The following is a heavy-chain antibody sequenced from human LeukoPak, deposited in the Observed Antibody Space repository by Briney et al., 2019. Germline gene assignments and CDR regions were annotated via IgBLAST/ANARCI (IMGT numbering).Heavy chain of an antibody. CDR2: TSHDGGKK. D-gene: IGHD1-7*01. CDR3: AKDPTGKIEELPPLAS. V-gene: IGHV3-30*18. CDR1: GFTFNTYA. Sequence: QAGGSLRLSCEASGFTFNTYAMHWVRQAPGKGLEWVAVTSHDGGKKYYADSVKGRFSISRDNSKNTLYLQMSSLRAEDTAVYYCAKDPTGKIEELPPLASWGQGTLVTVSS. J-gene: IGHJ4*02.